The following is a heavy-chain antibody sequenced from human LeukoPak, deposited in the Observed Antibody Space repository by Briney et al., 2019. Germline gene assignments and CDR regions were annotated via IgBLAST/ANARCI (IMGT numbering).Heavy chain of an antibody. D-gene: IGHD2-15*01. CDR2: ISGYSGYT. CDR1: GYTFTDYA. Sequence: ASVKVSCKASGYTFTDYAMNWVRQAPGQGLEWMGWISGYSGYTNYAQKFQGRVSVTTDTTTSTGYMELRSLKSDDTAMYYCARSPVSGAFLFNYWGQGTLVTVSS. V-gene: IGHV1-18*01. CDR3: ARSPVSGAFLFNY. J-gene: IGHJ4*02.